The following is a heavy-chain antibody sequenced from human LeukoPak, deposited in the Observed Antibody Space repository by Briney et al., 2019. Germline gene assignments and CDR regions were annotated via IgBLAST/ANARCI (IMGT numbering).Heavy chain of an antibody. CDR1: GFTFSSYA. D-gene: IGHD6-19*01. V-gene: IGHV3-23*01. CDR3: ASGRYSSGWYDPFDY. CDR2: ISGSGGST. J-gene: IGHJ4*02. Sequence: GGSLRLSCAASGFTFSSYAMSWVRQAPGKGLEWVSAISGSGGSTYYADSVKGRFTISRDNSKNTLYLQMNSLRAEDTAVYYCASGRYSSGWYDPFDYWGQGTLVTVSS.